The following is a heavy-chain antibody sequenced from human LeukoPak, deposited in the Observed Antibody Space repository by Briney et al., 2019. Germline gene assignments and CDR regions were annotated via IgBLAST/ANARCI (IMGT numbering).Heavy chain of an antibody. J-gene: IGHJ4*02. CDR2: ISASGAST. CDR1: GSTFSSYA. V-gene: IGHV3-23*01. CDR3: AKDTAYYYESSGYYHFDY. Sequence: GGSLRLSCAASGSTFSSYAMSWVRQAPGKGPEWVSAISASGASTYYADSVKGRFTISRDNSKDTLYLQMNSLRAEDTAVYYCAKDTAYYYESSGYYHFDYWGQGTLVTVSS. D-gene: IGHD3-22*01.